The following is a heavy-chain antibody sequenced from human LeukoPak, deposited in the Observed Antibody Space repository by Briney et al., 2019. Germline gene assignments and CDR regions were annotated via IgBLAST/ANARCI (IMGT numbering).Heavy chain of an antibody. Sequence: GGSLRLSCAASGFTFSSYSMNWVRQAPGKGLEWVSAISGSGGSTYYADSVKGRFTISRDNSKNTLYLQMNSLRAEDMAVYYCAKDRYSSGWYTGNWFDPWGQGTLVTVSS. CDR2: ISGSGGST. CDR3: AKDRYSSGWYTGNWFDP. J-gene: IGHJ5*02. V-gene: IGHV3-23*01. CDR1: GFTFSSYS. D-gene: IGHD6-19*01.